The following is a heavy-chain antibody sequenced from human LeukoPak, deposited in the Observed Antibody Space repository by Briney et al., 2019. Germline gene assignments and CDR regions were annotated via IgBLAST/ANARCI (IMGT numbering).Heavy chain of an antibody. J-gene: IGHJ4*02. CDR2: ISAYNGNT. D-gene: IGHD6-19*01. CDR1: GYTFTSYG. CDR3: ARERGFIAVAGAFDY. V-gene: IGHV1-18*01. Sequence: GASVKVSCKASGYTFTSYGISWVRQAPGQGLEWMGWISAYNGNTNYAQKLQGKVTMTTDTSTSTAYMELRSLRSEDTAVYYCARERGFIAVAGAFDYWGQGTLVTVSS.